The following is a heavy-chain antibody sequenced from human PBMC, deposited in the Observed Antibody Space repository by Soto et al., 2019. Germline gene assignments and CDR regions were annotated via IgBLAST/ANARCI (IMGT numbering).Heavy chain of an antibody. CDR3: ARNSVVVVTAIDY. Sequence: QVQLQESGPGLVKPSQTLSLTCTVSGGSISSGGYYWSWIRQHPGKGLGWIGYIYYSGSTYYNTSLKTRVTISVDTSKNQFSRKLSSVTAADTAVDYCARNSVVVVTAIDYWGQGPLVTVS. CDR1: GGSISSGGYY. D-gene: IGHD2-21*02. J-gene: IGHJ4*02. CDR2: IYYSGST. V-gene: IGHV4-31*03.